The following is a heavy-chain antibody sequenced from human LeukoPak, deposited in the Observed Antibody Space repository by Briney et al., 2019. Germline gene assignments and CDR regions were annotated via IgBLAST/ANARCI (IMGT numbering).Heavy chain of an antibody. V-gene: IGHV1-69*05. CDR3: ARDVTGGYCSSTSCPYYFDY. CDR1: GGTFSSYA. J-gene: IGHJ4*02. Sequence: ASVKVSCKASGGTFSSYAISWVRQSPGQGLEWMGGIIPIFGTANYAQKFQGRVTITTDESTSTAYMELSSLRSEDTAVYYCARDVTGGYCSSTSCPYYFDYWGQGTLVTVSS. CDR2: IIPIFGTA. D-gene: IGHD2-2*01.